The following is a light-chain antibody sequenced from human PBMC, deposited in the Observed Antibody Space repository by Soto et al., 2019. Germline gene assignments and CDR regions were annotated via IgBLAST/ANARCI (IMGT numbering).Light chain of an antibody. CDR1: QDLGTN. CDR3: QQYKHWPLT. V-gene: IGKV3-15*01. Sequence: VMAQSPGPPSVSSGERATLSCWARQDLGTNLAGYQQKPGQAPRLLIYAASTRATGVPGRFSGSGSETEFTLTNSSLQSEDFAVYYCQQYKHWPLTFAGGTQV. CDR2: AAS. J-gene: IGKJ4*01.